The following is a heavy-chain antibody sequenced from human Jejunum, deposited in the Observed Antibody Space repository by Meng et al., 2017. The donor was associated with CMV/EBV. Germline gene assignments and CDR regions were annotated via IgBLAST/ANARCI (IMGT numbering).Heavy chain of an antibody. V-gene: IGHV1-18*01. D-gene: IGHD1-26*01. CDR2: INVYNGNT. Sequence: QVQLVQSGAEVKRPGASVKVSCKASGFTFNTYGITWVRQAPGQGLEWMGWINVYNGNTNYAQNRQDRVTMTTDTSTSTAYMELRSLVSDDTAFYYCARVWVGATSGDYWGQGTLVTVSS. J-gene: IGHJ4*02. CDR3: ARVWVGATSGDY. CDR1: GFTFNTYG.